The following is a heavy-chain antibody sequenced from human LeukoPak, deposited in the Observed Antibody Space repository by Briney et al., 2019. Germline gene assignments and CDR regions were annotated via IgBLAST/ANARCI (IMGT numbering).Heavy chain of an antibody. Sequence: GWSLRLSCAASGFTFSSYAMHWVRQAPGKGLEWVSAISGSGGSTYYADSVKGRFTISRDNSKNTLYLQMNSLRAEDTAVYYCAKKQSPWGFDFDAFDIWGQGTMVTVSS. D-gene: IGHD3-9*01. CDR1: GFTFSSYA. V-gene: IGHV3-23*01. CDR3: AKKQSPWGFDFDAFDI. J-gene: IGHJ3*02. CDR2: ISGSGGST.